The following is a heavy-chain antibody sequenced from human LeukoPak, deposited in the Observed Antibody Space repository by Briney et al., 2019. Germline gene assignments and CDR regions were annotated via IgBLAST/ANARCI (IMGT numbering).Heavy chain of an antibody. Sequence: ASVKVSCKASGYTFTSYGISWVRQAPGQGLEWMGWISAYNGNTNYAQKLQGRVTMTTDTSTSTAYMELRSLRSDDTAVYYCARVVGIAAGGYQRPSYYYGMDVWGQGTTVTVSS. CDR1: GYTFTSYG. D-gene: IGHD6-13*01. V-gene: IGHV1-18*01. CDR3: ARVVGIAAGGYQRPSYYYGMDV. CDR2: ISAYNGNT. J-gene: IGHJ6*02.